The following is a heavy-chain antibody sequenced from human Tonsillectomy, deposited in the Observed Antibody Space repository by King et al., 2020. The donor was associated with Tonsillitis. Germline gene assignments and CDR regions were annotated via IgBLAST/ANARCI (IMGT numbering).Heavy chain of an antibody. CDR3: AKDRDFWSPPGMGV. Sequence: VQLVESGGGLIQPGGSLRLSCAASGFTFSSYAMNWVRQAPGKGLEWVSGISGSGGSTYYADSVEGRFAISRDNSKNTLYLQMNRLRAEDTAVYYCAKDRDFWSPPGMGVGGQGTTVTVSS. J-gene: IGHJ6*02. V-gene: IGHV3-23*04. CDR1: GFTFSSYA. CDR2: ISGSGGST. D-gene: IGHD3-3*01.